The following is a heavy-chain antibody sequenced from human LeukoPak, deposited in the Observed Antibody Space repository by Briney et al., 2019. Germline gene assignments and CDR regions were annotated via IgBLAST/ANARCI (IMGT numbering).Heavy chain of an antibody. V-gene: IGHV1-2*02. CDR1: GYTFTGYY. CDR3: ARARREVYSGYED. J-gene: IGHJ4*02. CDR2: INPNSGGT. D-gene: IGHD5-12*01. Sequence: ASVKVSCKASGYTFTGYYMHWVRQAPGQGLEWMGWINPNSGGTNYAQKFQGRVTMTRDTSISTAYMELSRLRSDDTAVYYCARARREVYSGYEDWGQGTLVTASS.